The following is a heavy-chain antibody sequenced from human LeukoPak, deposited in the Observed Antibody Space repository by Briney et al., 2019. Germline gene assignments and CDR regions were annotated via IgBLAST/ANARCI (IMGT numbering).Heavy chain of an antibody. CDR2: ISYDGSSK. V-gene: IGHV3-30*18. CDR1: GFTFSSYG. J-gene: IGHJ6*04. CDR3: AKDLRQWLVLGNYYYGMDV. D-gene: IGHD6-19*01. Sequence: GRSLRLSCAASGFTFSSYGMHWVRQAPGKGLEWVAVISYDGSSKYYADSVKGRFTISRDNSKNTLYLQMNSLRAEDTAVYYCAKDLRQWLVLGNYYYGMDVWGKGTTVTVSS.